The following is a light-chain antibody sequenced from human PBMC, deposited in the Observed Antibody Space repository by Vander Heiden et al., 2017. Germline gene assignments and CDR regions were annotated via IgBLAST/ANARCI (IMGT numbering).Light chain of an antibody. CDR3: QQYYSIPLT. CDR2: WAS. CDR1: QSVLYSPNKKYY. V-gene: IGKV4-1*01. Sequence: DIVMTQSPDSLAGSLGERATINCKSNQSVLYSPNKKYYLAWYQQQSGQPPKLLICWASTRESGFPDRFSGSGSGTDITLTISSLQAEDVAVYYCQQYYSIPLTFGGGTKVEIK. J-gene: IGKJ4*01.